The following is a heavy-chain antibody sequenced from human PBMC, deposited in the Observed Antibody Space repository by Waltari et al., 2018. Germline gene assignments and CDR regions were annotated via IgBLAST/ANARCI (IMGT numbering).Heavy chain of an antibody. D-gene: IGHD2-2*01. CDR2: IYTSGGN. J-gene: IGHJ6*03. CDR3: ARHGCSSTSCRYYYYYYMDV. V-gene: IGHV4-61*02. Sequence: QVQLQESGPGLVKPSQTLSLTCTVSGGSISSGSYYWSWIRQPAGKGLEWIGRIYTSGGNNYNPTLKSRVTRSAGTSKNQFSLKLSSGTAADTAVYYCARHGCSSTSCRYYYYYYMDVWGKGTTVTVSS. CDR1: GGSISSGSYY.